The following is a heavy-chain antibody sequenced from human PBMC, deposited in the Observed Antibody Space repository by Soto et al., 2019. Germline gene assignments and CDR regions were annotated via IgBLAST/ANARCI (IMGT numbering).Heavy chain of an antibody. Sequence: GGSLRLSCAASGFTFSSYGMHWVRQAPGKGLEWVAVISYDGSNKYYADSVKGRFTISRDNPKNTLYLQMNSLRAEDTAVYYCAKEGYSTGFDYWGQGTLVTVSS. J-gene: IGHJ4*02. D-gene: IGHD6-25*01. CDR3: AKEGYSTGFDY. V-gene: IGHV3-30*18. CDR1: GFTFSSYG. CDR2: ISYDGSNK.